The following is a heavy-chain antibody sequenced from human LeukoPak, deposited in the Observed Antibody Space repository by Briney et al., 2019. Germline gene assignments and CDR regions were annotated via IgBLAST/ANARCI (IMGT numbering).Heavy chain of an antibody. V-gene: IGHV4-38-2*01. CDR2: IYHIGST. CDR1: GYFISSDYY. J-gene: IGHJ4*02. Sequence: PSETLSLTCAVSGYFISSDYYWGWIRQPPGEGLEWIGTIYHIGSTYYNPSLKSRVIISVDTSKNQFSLKLNSVTAADTAVYYCARIYCTGGSCYHHDYWGQGTLVTVSS. CDR3: ARIYCTGGSCYHHDY. D-gene: IGHD2-15*01.